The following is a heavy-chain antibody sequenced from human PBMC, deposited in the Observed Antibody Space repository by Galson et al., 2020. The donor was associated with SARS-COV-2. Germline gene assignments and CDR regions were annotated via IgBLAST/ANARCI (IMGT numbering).Heavy chain of an antibody. V-gene: IGHV3-74*01. CDR1: GFTFSSNW. CDR3: ARVGYCSSTSCYPYYYYYGMDV. J-gene: IGHJ6*02. Sequence: GGSLRLSCAASGFTFSSNWMHWVRQAPGKGLVWVSRINSDGSSTSYADSVKGRFTISRDNAKNTLYLQMNSLRAEDTAVYYCARVGYCSSTSCYPYYYYYGMDVWGQGTTVTVSS. CDR2: INSDGSST. D-gene: IGHD2-2*01.